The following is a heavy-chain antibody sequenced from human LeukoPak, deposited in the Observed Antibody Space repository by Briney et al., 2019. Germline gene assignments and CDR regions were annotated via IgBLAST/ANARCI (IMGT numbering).Heavy chain of an antibody. CDR1: GGSISSSSYY. D-gene: IGHD2-21*02. J-gene: IGHJ3*02. Sequence: SETLSLTCTVSGGSISSSSYYWGWIRQPPGKGLEWIGSFYYSGSTYYNPSLKSRVTISVDTSKNQFSLKLSSVTAADTAVYYCARDACGGDCPRRGAFDIWGQGTMVTVSS. V-gene: IGHV4-39*07. CDR2: FYYSGST. CDR3: ARDACGGDCPRRGAFDI.